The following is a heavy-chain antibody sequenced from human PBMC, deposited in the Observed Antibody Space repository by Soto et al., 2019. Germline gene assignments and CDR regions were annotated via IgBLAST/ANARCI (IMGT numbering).Heavy chain of an antibody. CDR3: AKVIRYYCYYMDV. CDR1: GFTFSSYA. J-gene: IGHJ6*03. CDR2: ISGSGGST. D-gene: IGHD3-16*02. V-gene: IGHV3-23*01. Sequence: EVQLLESGGGLVQPGGSLRLSCAASGFTFSSYAMSWVRQAPGKGLEWVSAISGSGGSTYYEDSVKGRFTISRDNSKNTLYLQMNSLRAEDTAVYYCAKVIRYYCYYMDVWGKGTTVTVSS.